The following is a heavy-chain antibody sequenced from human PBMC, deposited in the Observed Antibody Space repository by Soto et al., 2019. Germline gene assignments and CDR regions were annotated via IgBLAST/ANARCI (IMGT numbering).Heavy chain of an antibody. D-gene: IGHD1-26*01. J-gene: IGHJ4*02. V-gene: IGHV3-74*01. Sequence: VGALILSCAASGFTFSTYWMHWVRQAPGKGLVWVSRINGDGSRTSYADSVKGRFTISRDNAENTLYLQMNSLRAEDTAVYYCARVPTGSYYFDSWGQGTLVTVSS. CDR2: INGDGSRT. CDR1: GFTFSTYW. CDR3: ARVPTGSYYFDS.